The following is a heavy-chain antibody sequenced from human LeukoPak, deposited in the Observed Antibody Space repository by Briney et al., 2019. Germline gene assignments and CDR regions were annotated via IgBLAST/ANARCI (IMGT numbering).Heavy chain of an antibody. D-gene: IGHD3-22*01. Sequence: GGSLRLSCAASGFTFSIYGMHWVRQAHGGGLEWVAVILYEGSKKYYADSVKGRLSISRDKYKNTLCLQMKSLRPEDTAVYYCAKDHLSSYYYFDYWGKGTPVTVPS. V-gene: IGHV3-30*18. CDR1: GFTFSIYG. CDR2: ILYEGSKK. CDR3: AKDHLSSYYYFDY. J-gene: IGHJ4*02.